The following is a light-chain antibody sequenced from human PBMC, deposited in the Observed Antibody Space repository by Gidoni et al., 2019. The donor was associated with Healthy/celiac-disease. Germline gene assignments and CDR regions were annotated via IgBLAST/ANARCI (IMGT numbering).Light chain of an antibody. CDR2: DAS. J-gene: IGKJ5*01. V-gene: IGKV1-33*01. CDR3: QQYDNLPPIT. CDR1: QDMSNY. Sequence: DIQMTQSQSHRSASVGDRVTITSPASQDMSNYLNCYQQNPGIAPKLLIYDASNLEKGVPSRFSGSGSGTDFTFTIISLQPEDIATYYCQQYDNLPPITCGQGTRLEIK.